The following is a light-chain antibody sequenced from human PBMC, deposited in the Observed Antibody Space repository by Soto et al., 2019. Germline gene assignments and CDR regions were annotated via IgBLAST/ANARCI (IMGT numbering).Light chain of an antibody. V-gene: IGKV3-15*01. CDR2: GAS. CDR3: QQYNNWPQT. J-gene: IGKJ1*01. CDR1: QSVSSN. Sequence: EIVMTQSGAAVSVSPGERATLSCRASQSVSSNLSWYQQKPGQAPRLLSYGASTRATGIPARFSGSGSGTEFTLTISSLQSEDFAVYYCQQYNNWPQTFGQGTKVDI.